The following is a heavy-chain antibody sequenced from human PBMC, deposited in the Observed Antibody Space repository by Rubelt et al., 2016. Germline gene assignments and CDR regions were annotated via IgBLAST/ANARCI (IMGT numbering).Heavy chain of an antibody. CDR1: GGSFSGYY. D-gene: IGHD6-19*01. CDR3: ARVRVAGPFDY. J-gene: IGHJ4*02. V-gene: IGHV4-34*01. CDR2: INHIGST. Sequence: QVQLQQWGAGLLKPSETLSLTCAVYGGSFSGYYWSWVRQPPGKGLGWIGEINHIGSTNYNPSLMRRVTISLDTSRNQFSRKLRSVTAADTSVDYCARVRVAGPFDYWGQGTLVTVSS.